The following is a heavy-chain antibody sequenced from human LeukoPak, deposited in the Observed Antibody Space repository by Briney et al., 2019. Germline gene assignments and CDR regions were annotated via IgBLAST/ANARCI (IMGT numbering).Heavy chain of an antibody. V-gene: IGHV3-74*01. Sequence: PGGSLRLSCAASGFTFSTYGIRWVRQAPGKGLVCVSRISSDGSSTYYADSVKGRFTISRDNAKNTLYLHMNNLGDEDTAVYYCARYRDSGTYCLDYWGQGTLVTVSS. J-gene: IGHJ4*02. D-gene: IGHD3-10*01. CDR1: GFTFSTYG. CDR3: ARYRDSGTYCLDY. CDR2: ISSDGSST.